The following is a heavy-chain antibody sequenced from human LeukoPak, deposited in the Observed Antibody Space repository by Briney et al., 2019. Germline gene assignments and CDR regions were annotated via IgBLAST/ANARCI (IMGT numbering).Heavy chain of an antibody. CDR2: TYYRWKWNN. CDR3: ARDWAGGYYDSSGYYSDAFDI. D-gene: IGHD3-22*01. Sequence: WPTLSLTFAISGDSVSSNSAAWNWIGQSPSRGLEWLGRTYYRWKWNNDYAVSGKSRITINADTTKNKFELKLKAVTHEGTAVYYCARDWAGGYYDSSGYYSDAFDIWGQGTMLTASS. V-gene: IGHV6-1*01. CDR1: GDSVSSNSAA. J-gene: IGHJ3*02.